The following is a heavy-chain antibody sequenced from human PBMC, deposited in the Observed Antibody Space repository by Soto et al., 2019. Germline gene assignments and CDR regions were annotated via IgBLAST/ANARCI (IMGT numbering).Heavy chain of an antibody. V-gene: IGHV3-23*01. D-gene: IGHD3-9*01. Sequence: EVQLLESGGGLVQPGGSLRLSCAASGFTFSSYAMSWVRQAPGKGLEWVSAISGSGGSTYYADSVKGRLTISRDNSKNTLYLQMNSLRAEDTAVYYCAKSMYFDWLPSPAFDFWGQGTLVTVSS. CDR1: GFTFSSYA. CDR3: AKSMYFDWLPSPAFDF. CDR2: ISGSGGST. J-gene: IGHJ4*02.